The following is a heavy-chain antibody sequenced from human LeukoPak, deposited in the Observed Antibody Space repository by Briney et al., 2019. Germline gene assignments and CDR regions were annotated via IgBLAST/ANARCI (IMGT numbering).Heavy chain of an antibody. J-gene: IGHJ6*03. V-gene: IGHV4-34*01. Sequence: SETLSLTCAVYGGSFSGYYWSWIRQPPGKGLEWIGEINHSGSTNYNPSLKSRVTISVDTSKNQFSLKLSSVTAADTAVYYCASRPPSGYYMDVWGKGTTVTVSS. CDR1: GGSFSGYY. D-gene: IGHD6-19*01. CDR3: ASRPPSGYYMDV. CDR2: INHSGST.